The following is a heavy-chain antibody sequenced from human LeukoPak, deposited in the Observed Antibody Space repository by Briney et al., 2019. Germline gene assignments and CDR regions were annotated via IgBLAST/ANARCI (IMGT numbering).Heavy chain of an antibody. CDR3: AKDHCSGGSCYFDY. Sequence: PGGSLRLSCAASGFTFSSYAMSWVRQAPGKGLEWVSAISGSGTTYYADSVKGRFTISRDNSKNTLYLQVNSLRAEDTAVYYCAKDHCSGGSCYFDYWGQGTLVTVSS. J-gene: IGHJ4*02. CDR2: ISGSGTT. V-gene: IGHV3-23*01. CDR1: GFTFSSYA. D-gene: IGHD2-15*01.